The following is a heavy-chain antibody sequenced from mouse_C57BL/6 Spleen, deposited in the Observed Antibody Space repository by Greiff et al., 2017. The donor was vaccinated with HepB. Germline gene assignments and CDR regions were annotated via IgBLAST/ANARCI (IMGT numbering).Heavy chain of an antibody. J-gene: IGHJ2*01. V-gene: IGHV1-15*01. CDR3: TKETLGG. CDR1: GYTFTDYE. Sequence: VQLVESGAELVRPGASVTLSCKASGYTFTDYEMHWVKQTPVHGLEWIGAIDPETGGTAYNQKFKGKAILTADKSSSTAYMELRSLTSEDSAVYYYTKETLGGWGQGTTLTVSS. D-gene: IGHD2-10*02. CDR2: IDPETGGT.